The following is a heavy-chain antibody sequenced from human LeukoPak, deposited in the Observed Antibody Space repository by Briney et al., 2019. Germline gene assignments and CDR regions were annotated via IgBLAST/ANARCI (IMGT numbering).Heavy chain of an antibody. D-gene: IGHD3-3*01. CDR2: ISGSGGST. CDR1: GFSFSDSN. CDR3: AKAHPSPDPYYDFG. Sequence: GGSLRLSCVVSGFSFSDSNMNWVRQAPGKGLEWVSAISGSGGSTYYADSVKGRFTISRDNSKNTLYLQMNSLRAEDTAVYYCAKAHPSPDPYYDFGGGQGTLVTVSS. V-gene: IGHV3-23*01. J-gene: IGHJ4*02.